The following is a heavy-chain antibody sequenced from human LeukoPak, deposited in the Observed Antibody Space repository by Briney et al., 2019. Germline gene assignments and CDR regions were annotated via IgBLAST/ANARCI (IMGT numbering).Heavy chain of an antibody. D-gene: IGHD3-3*01. CDR1: GFTVSSNY. V-gene: IGHV3-53*01. CDR2: IYSGGST. J-gene: IGHJ4*02. CDR3: ARGEEVYYDFWSGYYFDY. Sequence: PGGSLRLSCAASGFTVSSNYMSWVRQAPGKGLEWVSVIYSGGSTYYADSVKGRFIIPRDNSKNTLYLQMNSLRAEDTAVYYCARGEEVYYDFWSGYYFDYWGQGTLVTVSS.